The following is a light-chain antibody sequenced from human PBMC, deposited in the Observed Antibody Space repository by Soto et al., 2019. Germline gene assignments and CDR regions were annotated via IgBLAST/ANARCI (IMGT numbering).Light chain of an antibody. CDR1: QSVSSTY. Sequence: DIVLTQSPGTLFLSPGERATLSCRASQSVSSTYLAWYQQKPGQAPRLLIYGVSSRATGIPDRFRGSGSGTDFTLTINRLEPDDFAVYYCQQYGGSPLTFGGGTKVEIK. CDR2: GVS. V-gene: IGKV3-20*01. CDR3: QQYGGSPLT. J-gene: IGKJ4*01.